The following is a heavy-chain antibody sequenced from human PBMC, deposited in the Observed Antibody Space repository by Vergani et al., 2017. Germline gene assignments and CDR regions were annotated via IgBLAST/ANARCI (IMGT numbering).Heavy chain of an antibody. CDR3: ARDLRMTPFYGLDV. Sequence: QVQLVQSGAEVKKPGASVKVSCKASGYTFIGYYMHWVRQAPGQGLEWMGWINTYNGNTNYAQKVQGRVTMTTDTSTRTAYMELRSLRSDDTAVYYCARDLRMTPFYGLDVWGQGNTVTVSS. J-gene: IGHJ6*02. D-gene: IGHD2-8*01. CDR2: INTYNGNT. CDR1: GYTFIGYY. V-gene: IGHV1-18*04.